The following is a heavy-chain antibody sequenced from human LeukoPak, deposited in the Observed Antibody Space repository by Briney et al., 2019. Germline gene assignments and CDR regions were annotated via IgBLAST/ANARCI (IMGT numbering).Heavy chain of an antibody. CDR2: IKADGSGT. D-gene: IGHD2/OR15-2a*01. J-gene: IGHJ6*02. CDR1: GFTIGPYA. CDR3: ATWAFYHNLDV. Sequence: PGGSLRLSCAASGFTIGPYAMYWVRQGLGRGLEGVSVIKADGSGTFYADSVRGRFTTSRDNSKNSLYLQMNSLTSEDTALYYCATWAFYHNLDVWGQGTTVIVSS. V-gene: IGHV3-43*02.